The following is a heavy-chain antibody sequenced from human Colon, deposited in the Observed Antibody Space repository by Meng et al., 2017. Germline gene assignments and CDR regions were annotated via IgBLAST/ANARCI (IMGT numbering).Heavy chain of an antibody. J-gene: IGHJ4*02. D-gene: IGHD3-9*01. CDR1: GFTFSSYS. CDR2: ISSSSSYI. CDR3: ARSGFEIPGCDY. V-gene: IGHV3-21*01. Sequence: EVQLVEAGGGLVKPGGSLRLSCAASGFTFSSYSMNWVRQAPGKGLEWVSSISSSSSYIYYADSVKGRFTISRDNAKNSLYLQMNSLRAEDTAVYYCARSGFEIPGCDYWGQGTLVTVSS.